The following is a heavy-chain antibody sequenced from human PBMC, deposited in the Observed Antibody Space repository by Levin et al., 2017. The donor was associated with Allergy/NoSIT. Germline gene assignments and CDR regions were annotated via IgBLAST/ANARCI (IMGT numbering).Heavy chain of an antibody. V-gene: IGHV1-18*01. D-gene: IGHD3-3*01. CDR1: GYTFTSYG. J-gene: IGHJ6*02. CDR3: ASGQSTIFGGDYYGMDV. Sequence: GASVKVSCKASGYTFTSYGISWVRQAPGQGLEWMGWISAYNGNTNYAQKLQGRVTMTTDTSTSTAYMELRSLRSDDTAVYYCASGQSTIFGGDYYGMDVWGQGTTVTVSS. CDR2: ISAYNGNT.